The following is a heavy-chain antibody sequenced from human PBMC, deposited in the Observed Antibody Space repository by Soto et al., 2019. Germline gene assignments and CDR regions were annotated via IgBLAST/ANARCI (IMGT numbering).Heavy chain of an antibody. D-gene: IGHD4-17*01. V-gene: IGHV2-5*02. CDR3: AHRLGYGDYEDWFDP. CDR2: IYWDDDK. Sequence: QITLKESGPTLVKPTQTLTLTCTFSGFSLSTSGVGVGWIRQPPGKALEWLALIYWDDDKRYSPSLKSRLTITTDTSKNQVVLTMTNMDPVDTATYYCAHRLGYGDYEDWFDPWGQGTLVTVSS. CDR1: GFSLSTSGVG. J-gene: IGHJ5*02.